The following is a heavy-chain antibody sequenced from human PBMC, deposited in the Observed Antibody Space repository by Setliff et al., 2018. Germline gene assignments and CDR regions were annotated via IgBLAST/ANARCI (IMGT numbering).Heavy chain of an antibody. Sequence: SETLSLTCTVSGGSISSHYWTWIRKPPGKGLEWIGSIYSSGSINYKSSLQSRVTISIDTSKNQFSLKLNSVTAADTAVYFCARGDSRGYGVYYFECWGQGTLVTVSS. J-gene: IGHJ4*02. CDR3: ARGDSRGYGVYYFEC. V-gene: IGHV4-59*11. CDR2: IYSSGSI. CDR1: GGSISSHY. D-gene: IGHD3-22*01.